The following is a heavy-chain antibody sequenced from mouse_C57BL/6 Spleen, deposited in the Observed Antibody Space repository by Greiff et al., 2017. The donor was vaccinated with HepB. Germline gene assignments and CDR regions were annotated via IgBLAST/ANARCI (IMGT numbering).Heavy chain of an antibody. Sequence: EVKVVESGGGLVKPGGSLKLSCAASGFTFSDYGMHWVRQAPEKGLEWVAYISSGSSTIYYADTVKGRFTISRDNAKNTLFRQMTSLRSEDTAMYYCARGTTVVALYAMDYWGQGTSVTVSS. CDR2: ISSGSSTI. D-gene: IGHD1-1*01. J-gene: IGHJ4*01. CDR1: GFTFSDYG. CDR3: ARGTTVVALYAMDY. V-gene: IGHV5-17*01.